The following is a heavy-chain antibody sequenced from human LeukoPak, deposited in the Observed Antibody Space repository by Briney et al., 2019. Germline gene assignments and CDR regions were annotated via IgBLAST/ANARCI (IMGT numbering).Heavy chain of an antibody. CDR3: AKGPLRGTAAAIDC. Sequence: QTGKSLRLSCAASGFTFNNYGMHWVRQAPGKGLEWVAVISYDGRNIHYPDSMKGRFTISRDISTDTLWLQMDSLRTEDTAVYYCAKGPLRGTAAAIDCWGQGTLVTVSS. J-gene: IGHJ4*02. CDR1: GFTFNNYG. CDR2: ISYDGRNI. D-gene: IGHD2-2*01. V-gene: IGHV3-30*18.